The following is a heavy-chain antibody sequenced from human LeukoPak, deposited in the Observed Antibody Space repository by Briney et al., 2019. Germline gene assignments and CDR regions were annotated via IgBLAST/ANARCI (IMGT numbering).Heavy chain of an antibody. CDR1: GGSISSSSYY. J-gene: IGHJ4*02. CDR3: ARTYGDYTTLFDY. V-gene: IGHV4-39*07. CDR2: IYYSGST. Sequence: SETLSLTCAVYGGSISSSSYYWGWIRQPPGKGLEWIGSIYYSGSTYYNPSLKSRVTISADTSKNQFSLKLSSVTAADTAVYYCARTYGDYTTLFDYWGQGTLVTVSS. D-gene: IGHD4-17*01.